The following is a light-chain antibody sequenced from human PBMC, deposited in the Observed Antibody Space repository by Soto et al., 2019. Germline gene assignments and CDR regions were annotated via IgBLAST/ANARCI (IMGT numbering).Light chain of an antibody. CDR3: AAWDDTLNGWV. CDR1: SSNIGSKT. J-gene: IGLJ3*02. V-gene: IGLV1-44*01. Sequence: QSVLTQPPSASGTPRQRVTISCSGSSSNIGSKTVNWYQQLPGTAPKVLIYSNNQRPSGVPDRFSGSKSGTSGSLAISGLQSEDEADYYCAAWDDTLNGWVFGGGTKVTVL. CDR2: SNN.